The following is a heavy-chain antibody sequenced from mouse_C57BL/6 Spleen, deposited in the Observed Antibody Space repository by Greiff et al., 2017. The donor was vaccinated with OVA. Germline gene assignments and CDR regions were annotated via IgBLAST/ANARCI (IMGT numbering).Heavy chain of an antibody. CDR3: AREEYDYPYAMDY. D-gene: IGHD2-4*01. CDR2: IDPSDSDT. J-gene: IGHJ4*01. Sequence: VQLQQPGAELVRPGSSVKLSCKASGYTFTSYWMHWVKQRPIQGLEWIGNIDPSDSDTHYNQKFKDKATLTVDKSSSTAYMQLSSLTSEDSAVYYCAREEYDYPYAMDYWGQGTSVTVSS. CDR1: GYTFTSYW. V-gene: IGHV1-52*01.